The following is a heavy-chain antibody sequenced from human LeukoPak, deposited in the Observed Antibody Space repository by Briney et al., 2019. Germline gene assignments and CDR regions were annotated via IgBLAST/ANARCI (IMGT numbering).Heavy chain of an antibody. CDR3: AEKMGYNSGAFDI. J-gene: IGHJ3*02. Sequence: PGGSLRLSCAASGFTFSSYTMSWVRQAPGKGLEWVSAISGSGGSTYYADSVKGRFTISRDNSKNTLYLPINSLRAEDTAVYYCAEKMGYNSGAFDIWGQGTMVTVSS. D-gene: IGHD1-20*01. CDR1: GFTFSSYT. V-gene: IGHV3-23*01. CDR2: ISGSGGST.